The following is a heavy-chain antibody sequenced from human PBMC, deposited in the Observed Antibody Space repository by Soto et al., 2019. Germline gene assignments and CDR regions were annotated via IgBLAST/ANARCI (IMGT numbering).Heavy chain of an antibody. J-gene: IGHJ6*02. V-gene: IGHV1-69*12. CDR2: IIPIFGTA. CDR3: ARDHGVYAISYYGMDV. CDR1: GGTFSSYA. Sequence: QVQLVQSGAEVKKPGSSVKVSCKASGGTFSSYAISWVRQAPGQGLEWMGGIIPIFGTANYAQKFQGRVTITADESTSKASMGLTSMRSENTAVYYCARDHGVYAISYYGMDVWGQGTTVTVSS. D-gene: IGHD2-8*01.